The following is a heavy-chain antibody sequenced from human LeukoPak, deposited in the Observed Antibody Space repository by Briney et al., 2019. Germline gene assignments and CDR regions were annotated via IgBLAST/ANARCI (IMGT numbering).Heavy chain of an antibody. CDR2: ISGSGDNT. J-gene: IGHJ4*02. V-gene: IGHV3-23*01. D-gene: IGHD3-22*01. CDR3: AKGSYYDSSGSFYFDY. Sequence: GGSLRLSCAASGFTFSSYAMSWVRQAPGKGLEWVSGISGSGDNTYYADSVKGRFTISRDNSKNTLYVQVNSLGTEDTAAYYSAKGSYYDSSGSFYFDYWGQGTLVTVSS. CDR1: GFTFSSYA.